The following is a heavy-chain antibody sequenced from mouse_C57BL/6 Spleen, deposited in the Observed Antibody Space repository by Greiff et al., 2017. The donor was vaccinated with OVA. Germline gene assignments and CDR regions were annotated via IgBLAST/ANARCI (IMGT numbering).Heavy chain of an antibody. Sequence: VQLQQSGPVLVKPGASVKMSCKASGYTFTDYYMNWVKQSHGKSLEWIGVINPYNGGTSYNQKFKGKATLTVDKSSSTAYMELNSLTSEDSAVYYSARGNDGYLVAYWGKGTLVTVSA. D-gene: IGHD2-3*01. CDR3: ARGNDGYLVAY. CDR2: INPYNGGT. CDR1: GYTFTDYY. J-gene: IGHJ3*01. V-gene: IGHV1-19*01.